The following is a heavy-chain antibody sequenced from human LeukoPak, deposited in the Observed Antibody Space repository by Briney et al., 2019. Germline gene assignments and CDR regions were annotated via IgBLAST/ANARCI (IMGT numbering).Heavy chain of an antibody. CDR2: IYHSGST. CDR1: GGSISSGGYY. CDR3: ARLGGIAAAGTAYYYGMDV. D-gene: IGHD6-13*01. V-gene: IGHV4-30-2*01. Sequence: SETLSLTCTVSGGSISSGGYYWSWLRQPPGKGLEWIGYIYHSGSTYYNPSLKSRVTISVDTSKNQFSLKLSSVTAADTAVYYCARLGGIAAAGTAYYYGMDVWGQGTTVTVSS. J-gene: IGHJ6*02.